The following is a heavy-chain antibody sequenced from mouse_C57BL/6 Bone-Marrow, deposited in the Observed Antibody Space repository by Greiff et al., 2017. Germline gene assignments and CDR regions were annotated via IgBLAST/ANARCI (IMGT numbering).Heavy chain of an antibody. V-gene: IGHV1-50*01. J-gene: IGHJ2*01. CDR1: GYTFTSYW. Sequence: QVQLKQPGAELVKPGASVKLSCKASGYTFTSYWMQWVKQRPGQGLEWIGEIDPSDSYTNYNQKFKGKATLTVDTSSSTAYMQLSSLTSEDSAVYYCARRGGYGLFDYWGQGTTLTVSS. D-gene: IGHD2-2*01. CDR2: IDPSDSYT. CDR3: ARRGGYGLFDY.